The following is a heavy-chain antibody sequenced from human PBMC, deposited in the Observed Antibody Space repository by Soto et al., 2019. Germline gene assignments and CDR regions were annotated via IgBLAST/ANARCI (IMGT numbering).Heavy chain of an antibody. V-gene: IGHV3-64*01. J-gene: IGHJ6*03. CDR2: ISSNGGST. CDR1: GFTFSSYA. CDR3: ARGYSGYDDYYMDV. Sequence: GGSLRLSCAASGFTFSSYAMHWVRQAPGKGLEYVSAISSNGGSTYYANSVKGRFTISRDNSKNTLYLQMGSLRAEDMAVYYCARGYSGYDDYYMDVWGKGTTVTVSS. D-gene: IGHD5-12*01.